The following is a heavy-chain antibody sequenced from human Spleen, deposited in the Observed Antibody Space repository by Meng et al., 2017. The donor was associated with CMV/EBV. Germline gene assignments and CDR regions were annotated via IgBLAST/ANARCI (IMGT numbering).Heavy chain of an antibody. Sequence: EGSLRLSCAASGFMFSDYYMSWIRQAPGKGLEWVSYISNRGNTIYYADSVKGRFTISRDNAKNSLYLQMNSLRAEDTAVYYCARWGSSSSSYWGQGTLVTVSS. J-gene: IGHJ4*02. CDR1: GFMFSDYY. CDR2: ISNRGNTI. D-gene: IGHD6-13*01. CDR3: ARWGSSSSSY. V-gene: IGHV3-11*04.